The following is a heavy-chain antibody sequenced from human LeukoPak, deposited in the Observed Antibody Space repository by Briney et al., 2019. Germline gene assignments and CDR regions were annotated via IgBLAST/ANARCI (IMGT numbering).Heavy chain of an antibody. Sequence: GGSLRLSCAASEFTFSSYSMNWVRQAPGKGLEWVSSISSSSSYIYYADSVKGRFTISRDDPKNTLYLQMNSLRAEDTAVYYCARDRGFYYYGIDVWGQGTTVTVS. D-gene: IGHD5-24*01. J-gene: IGHJ6*02. CDR3: ARDRGFYYYGIDV. CDR2: ISSSSSYI. V-gene: IGHV3-21*01. CDR1: EFTFSSYS.